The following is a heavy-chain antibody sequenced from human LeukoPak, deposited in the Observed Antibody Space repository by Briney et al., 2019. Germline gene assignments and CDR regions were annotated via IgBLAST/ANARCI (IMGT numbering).Heavy chain of an antibody. V-gene: IGHV1-18*01. J-gene: IGHJ6*03. D-gene: IGHD2/OR15-2a*01. CDR1: GYTFTSYG. CDR2: ISAYNGNT. Sequence: APVKVSCKASGYTFTSYGISWVRQAPGQGLEWMGWISAYNGNTNYAQKLQGRVTMTTDTSTSTAYMELRSLRSDDTAVYYCAREGGRVYYYYYYMDVWGKGTTVTVSS. CDR3: AREGGRVYYYYYYMDV.